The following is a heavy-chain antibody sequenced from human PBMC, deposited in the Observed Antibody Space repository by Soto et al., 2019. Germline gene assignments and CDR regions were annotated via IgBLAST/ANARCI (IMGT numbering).Heavy chain of an antibody. Sequence: QVQLVQSGAEVKKPGSSVKVSCKASGGTFSRYAISWVRQAPGQALEWMGGIIPIFGTANYAQKFQGRVTITADESTSTAHMELSSLRSEDTAVYYCARRRYCSSTSCYMLNDYYYGMDVWGQGTTVTVSS. CDR2: IIPIFGTA. D-gene: IGHD2-2*02. CDR3: ARRRYCSSTSCYMLNDYYYGMDV. V-gene: IGHV1-69*01. J-gene: IGHJ6*02. CDR1: GGTFSRYA.